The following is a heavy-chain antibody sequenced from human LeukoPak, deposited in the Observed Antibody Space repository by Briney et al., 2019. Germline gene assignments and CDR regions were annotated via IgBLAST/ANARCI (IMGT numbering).Heavy chain of an antibody. CDR2: ISSSSYI. D-gene: IGHD1-26*01. CDR3: ALGEPRSPFDY. CDR1: GFTFSSYS. V-gene: IGHV3-21*01. Sequence: GSLRLSCAASGFTFSSYSMNWVRQAPGKGLEWVSCISSSSYIYYADSLKGRFTLSRDNAKNSLYLQMNSLRAEDTAVYYCALGEPRSPFDYWGQGTLVTVSS. J-gene: IGHJ4*02.